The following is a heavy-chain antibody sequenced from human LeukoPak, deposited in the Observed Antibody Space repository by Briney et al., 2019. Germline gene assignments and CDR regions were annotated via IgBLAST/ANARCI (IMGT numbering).Heavy chain of an antibody. D-gene: IGHD2-15*01. Sequence: SETLSLTCAVYGGSFSGYYWSWIRQPPGKGLEWIGEINHSGSTNYNPSLKSRVTISVDTSKNQFSLELSSVTAADTAVYYCARGSPHCSGGSCYDYYYYGMDVWGQGTTVTVSS. J-gene: IGHJ6*02. CDR3: ARGSPHCSGGSCYDYYYYGMDV. CDR1: GGSFSGYY. V-gene: IGHV4-34*01. CDR2: INHSGST.